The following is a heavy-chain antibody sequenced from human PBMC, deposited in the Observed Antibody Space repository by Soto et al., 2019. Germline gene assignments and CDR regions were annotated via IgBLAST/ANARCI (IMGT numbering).Heavy chain of an antibody. D-gene: IGHD1-1*01. CDR2: IVVGSGNT. Sequence: SVKVSCKASGLTFTSSAMQWVRQARGQRLEWIGWIVVGSGNTNYAQKFQERVTITRDMSTSTAYMELSSLRSEDTAVYYCAADPYTTGTTDSWGQGTLVTVSS. CDR1: GLTFTSSA. CDR3: AADPYTTGTTDS. J-gene: IGHJ4*02. V-gene: IGHV1-58*02.